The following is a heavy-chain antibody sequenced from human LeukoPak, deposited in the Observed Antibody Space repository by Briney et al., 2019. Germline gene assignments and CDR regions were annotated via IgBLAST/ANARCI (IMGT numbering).Heavy chain of an antibody. J-gene: IGHJ4*02. V-gene: IGHV1-46*01. Sequence: ASVKVSCKASGYTFTSYYMHWVRQAPGQGLEWMGIINPSGGSTSYAQKFQGRVTMTRDTSTSTVYMELSSLRSEDTAVYYCARVDRGDGSGYNGLDYWGQGTLVTVSS. CDR2: INPSGGST. D-gene: IGHD3-22*01. CDR3: ARVDRGDGSGYNGLDY. CDR1: GYTFTSYY.